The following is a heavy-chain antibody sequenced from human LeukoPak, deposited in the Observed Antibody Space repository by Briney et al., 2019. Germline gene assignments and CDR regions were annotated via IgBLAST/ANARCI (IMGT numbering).Heavy chain of an antibody. CDR1: GFTFSDYG. CDR3: ARDLRGGHYDSSGFFGGLDY. J-gene: IGHJ4*02. V-gene: IGHV3-33*01. CDR2: IWYDGSNK. D-gene: IGHD3-22*01. Sequence: GKSLRLSCAASGFTFSDYGMYWVRQAPGKGLEWVSNIWYDGSNKYYLDSLRGRFTISRDNSKNTLYLQMNHLRADDTAVYYCARDLRGGHYDSSGFFGGLDYWGQGTLVTVSS.